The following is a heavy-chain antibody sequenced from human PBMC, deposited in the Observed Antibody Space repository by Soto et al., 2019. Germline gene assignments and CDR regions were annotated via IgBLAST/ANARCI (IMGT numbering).Heavy chain of an antibody. CDR2: ISGSGGST. J-gene: IGHJ1*01. V-gene: IGHV3-23*01. D-gene: IGHD2-21*01. CDR1: GFTFSSYA. CDR3: AKKLPLEGEGLEYFQH. Sequence: VQLLESGGGLVQPGGSLRLSCAASGFTFSSYAMSWVRQAPGKGLEWVSAISGSGGSTYYADSVKGRFTISRDNSKNTLYLQMNSLRAEDTAVYYCAKKLPLEGEGLEYFQHWGQGTLVTVSS.